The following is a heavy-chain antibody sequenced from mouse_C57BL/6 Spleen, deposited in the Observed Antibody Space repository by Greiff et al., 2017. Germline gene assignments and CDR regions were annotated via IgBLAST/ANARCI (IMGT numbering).Heavy chain of an antibody. J-gene: IGHJ4*01. CDR2: IYPGDGDT. CDR3: ARYYDGAKDY. Sequence: QVQLKESGPELVKPGASVKISCKASGYAFSSSWMNWVKQRPGKGLEWIGRIYPGDGDTTYNGKFKGKATLTADKSSSTAYMQLSSLTSEDSAVYFCARYYDGAKDYWGQRTSGSVSS. CDR1: GYAFSSSW. V-gene: IGHV1-82*01. D-gene: IGHD2-3*01.